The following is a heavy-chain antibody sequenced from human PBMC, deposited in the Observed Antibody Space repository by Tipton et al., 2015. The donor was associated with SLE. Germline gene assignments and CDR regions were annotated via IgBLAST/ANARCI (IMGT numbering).Heavy chain of an antibody. CDR1: GYTFTSYG. J-gene: IGHJ4*02. Sequence: QLVQSGAEVKKPGASVKVSCRASGYTFTSYGISWVRQAPGQGLEWMGWISAYNGNTNYAQKLQGRVTMTRDTSISTAYMELSRLRSDDTAVYYCARDLLSIVGATGVGYWGQGTLVTVSS. CDR2: ISAYNGNT. D-gene: IGHD1-26*01. CDR3: ARDLLSIVGATGVGY. V-gene: IGHV1-18*01.